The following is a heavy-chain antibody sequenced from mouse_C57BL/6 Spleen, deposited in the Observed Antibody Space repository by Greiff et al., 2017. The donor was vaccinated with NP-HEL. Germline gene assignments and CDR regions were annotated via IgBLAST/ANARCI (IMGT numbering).Heavy chain of an antibody. J-gene: IGHJ2*01. V-gene: IGHV1-69*01. CDR1: GYTFTSYW. D-gene: IGHD1-1*01. CDR2: IDPSDSYT. CDR3: ARREGITTVVFDY. Sequence: QVQLQQSGAELVMPGASVKLSCKASGYTFTSYWMHWVKQRPGQGLEWIGEIDPSDSYTNYNQKFKGKSTLTVDKSSSTAYMQLSSLTSEDSAVYYCARREGITTVVFDYWGQGTTLTVSS.